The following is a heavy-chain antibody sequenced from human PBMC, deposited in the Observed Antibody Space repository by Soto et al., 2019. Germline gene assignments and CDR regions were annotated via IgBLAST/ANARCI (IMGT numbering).Heavy chain of an antibody. D-gene: IGHD2-21*01. CDR2: ISSSSEYI. J-gene: IGHJ6*02. Sequence: GVSLRLSCAASGFTFTTYSMNWVRQAPGKGLEWVSSISSSSEYIYYGDSVRGRFTISRDNAKNSLYLQMNSLRAEDTAVYFCAGEKHYYYGMDVWGQGTTVTAP. V-gene: IGHV3-21*01. CDR1: GFTFTTYS. CDR3: AGEKHYYYGMDV.